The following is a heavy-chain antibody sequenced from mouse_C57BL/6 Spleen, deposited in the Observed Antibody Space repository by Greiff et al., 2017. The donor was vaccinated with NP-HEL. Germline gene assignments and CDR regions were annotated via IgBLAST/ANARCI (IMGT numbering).Heavy chain of an antibody. Sequence: DVKLVESGGGLVKPGGSLKLSCAASGFTFSDYGMHWVRQAPEKGLEWVAYISSGSSTIYYADTVKGRFTISRDNAKNTLFLQMTSLRSEDTAMYYCARPGYGSSYAWFAYWGQGTLVTVSA. D-gene: IGHD1-1*01. CDR1: GFTFSDYG. CDR2: ISSGSSTI. CDR3: ARPGYGSSYAWFAY. J-gene: IGHJ3*01. V-gene: IGHV5-17*01.